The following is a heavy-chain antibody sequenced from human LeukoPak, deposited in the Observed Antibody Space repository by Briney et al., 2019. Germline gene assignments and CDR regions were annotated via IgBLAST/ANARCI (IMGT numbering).Heavy chain of an antibody. J-gene: IGHJ5*02. Sequence: PSETLSFTCTVPGASITSYYWSWIRRPPGKGLEWSGYFFYMGSINYNPSLKSRVTISVDTSKNQFSLKLSSVTAADTAVYYCARGSNWNYNWFDPWGQGTLVTVSS. CDR2: FFYMGSI. CDR1: GASITSYY. D-gene: IGHD1-7*01. V-gene: IGHV4-59*12. CDR3: ARGSNWNYNWFDP.